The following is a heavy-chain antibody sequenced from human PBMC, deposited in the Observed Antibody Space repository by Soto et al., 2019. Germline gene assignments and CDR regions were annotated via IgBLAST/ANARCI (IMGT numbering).Heavy chain of an antibody. CDR1: GYTFTSYY. D-gene: IGHD5-12*01. Sequence: QVQLVQSGAEVKKPGASVKVSCKASGYTFTSYYMHWVRQAPGQVLECLGIINPSGGSTSYAQKFEGTVHMTCDTSTITVYMELSSLRSEDTAVYYCARGEDIVVAKFLVDYWGQGTLVTVSS. CDR3: ARGEDIVVAKFLVDY. V-gene: IGHV1-46*03. CDR2: INPSGGST. J-gene: IGHJ4*02.